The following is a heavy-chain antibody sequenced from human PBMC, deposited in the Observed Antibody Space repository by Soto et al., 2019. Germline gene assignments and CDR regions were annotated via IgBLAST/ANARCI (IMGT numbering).Heavy chain of an antibody. D-gene: IGHD3-16*01. J-gene: IGHJ5*02. V-gene: IGHV4-30-4*01. CDR3: GREGVTGYVRHTWFDP. CDR1: GGSITGGEYY. Sequence: SETLSLSCPISGGSITGGEYYWSWLRQPPGRVREWIRYNYYSGSTYYNPSLGSRVTISLDTSKNQFSLKLSSVTAADTAAYYGGREGVTGYVRHTWFDPWGQGTLVTVSS. CDR2: NYYSGST.